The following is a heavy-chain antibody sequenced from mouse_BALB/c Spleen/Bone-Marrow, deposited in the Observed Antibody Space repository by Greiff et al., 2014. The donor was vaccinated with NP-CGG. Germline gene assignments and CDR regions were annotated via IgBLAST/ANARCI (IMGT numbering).Heavy chain of an antibody. CDR1: GYTFAEYT. J-gene: IGHJ4*01. D-gene: IGHD2-2*01. CDR3: ARRIPYGYAMDY. V-gene: IGHV1-22*01. CDR2: INPNNGGT. Sequence: VQLQQSGPELVKPGAPVKISCKTSGYTFAEYTMHWVKQSHGKSLEWIGTINPNNGGTSYNQKFKGKATLTVDKSSSTAYMELRSLTSEGSAVYYCARRIPYGYAMDYWGQGTSVTVSS.